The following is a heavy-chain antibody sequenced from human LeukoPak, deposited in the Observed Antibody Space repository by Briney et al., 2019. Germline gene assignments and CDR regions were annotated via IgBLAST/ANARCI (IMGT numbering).Heavy chain of an antibody. CDR3: ASARSSWSLNYYYYYMDV. J-gene: IGHJ6*03. CDR2: IYHSGST. V-gene: IGHV4-38-2*02. D-gene: IGHD6-13*01. CDR1: GYSISSGYY. Sequence: SETLSLTCTVSGYSISSGYYWGWIRQPPGKGLEWIGFIYHSGSTYYNPSLKSRVTISVDTSKNQFSLKLSSVTAADTAVYYCASARSSWSLNYYYYYMDVWGKGTTVTVSS.